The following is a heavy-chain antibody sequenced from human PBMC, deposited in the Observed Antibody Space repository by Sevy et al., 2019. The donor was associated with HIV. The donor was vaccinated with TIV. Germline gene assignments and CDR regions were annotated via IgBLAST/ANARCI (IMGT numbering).Heavy chain of an antibody. CDR3: ARISLREEVAAAVTGYYYYGMDV. V-gene: IGHV4-34*01. D-gene: IGHD6-13*01. CDR1: GGSFSGYY. CDR2: INHSGST. J-gene: IGHJ6*02. Sequence: SETLSISCAVYGGSFSGYYWSWIRQPPGKGLEWIGEINHSGSTNYNPSLKSRVTISVDTSKNQFSLKLSSVTAADTAVYYCARISLREEVAAAVTGYYYYGMDVWGQGTTVTVSS.